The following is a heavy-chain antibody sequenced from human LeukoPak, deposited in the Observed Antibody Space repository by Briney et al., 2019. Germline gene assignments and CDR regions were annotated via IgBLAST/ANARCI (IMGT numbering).Heavy chain of an antibody. CDR1: GFTVSSNY. CDR2: LSSSGNA. Sequence: GGSLRLSCAASGFTVSSNYMSWVRQAPGKGLEWVSYLSSSGNAYYADSVKGRFTISRDNSKNSLYLQMTSLRVEDTAVYYCASGRGSYSPDYWGQGTLVTVSS. CDR3: ASGRGSYSPDY. V-gene: IGHV3-69-1*02. D-gene: IGHD1-26*01. J-gene: IGHJ4*02.